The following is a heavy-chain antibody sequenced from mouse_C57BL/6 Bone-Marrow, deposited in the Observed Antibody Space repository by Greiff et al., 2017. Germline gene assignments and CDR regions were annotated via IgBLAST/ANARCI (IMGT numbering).Heavy chain of an antibody. CDR1: GYTFTSYW. J-gene: IGHJ3*01. CDR2: IYPSDSET. CDR3: ARSGGQIYYGIAWFAY. V-gene: IGHV1-61*01. D-gene: IGHD2-1*01. Sequence: QVQLQQSGAELVRPGSSVKLSCKASGYTFTSYWMDWVKQRPGQGLEWIGNIYPSDSETHYNQKFKDKATLTVDKSSSTAYMQLSSLTSEDSAVYYCARSGGQIYYGIAWFAYWGQGTLVTVSA.